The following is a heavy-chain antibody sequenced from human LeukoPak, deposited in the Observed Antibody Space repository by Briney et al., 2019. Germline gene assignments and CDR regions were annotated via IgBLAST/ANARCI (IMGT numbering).Heavy chain of an antibody. Sequence: VASVKVSCKASGYTFTGYYMHWVRQAPGQGLEWMGWISAYNGNTNYAQKLQGRVTMTTDTSTSTAYMELRSLRSDDTAVYYCARAYSGSYRGVFYWFDPWGQGTLVTVSS. CDR2: ISAYNGNT. J-gene: IGHJ5*02. CDR1: GYTFTGYY. V-gene: IGHV1-18*04. D-gene: IGHD1-26*01. CDR3: ARAYSGSYRGVFYWFDP.